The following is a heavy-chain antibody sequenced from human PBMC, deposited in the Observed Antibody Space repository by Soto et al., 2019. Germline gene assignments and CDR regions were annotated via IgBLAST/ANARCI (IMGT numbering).Heavy chain of an antibody. J-gene: IGHJ3*02. Sequence: EVQLVESGGGLVQPGGSLRLSCAASGFTFTTYWMHWVRQVPGKGLVWVSRINNDGSSTSNADSVKGRFTISRDNAKNTLYLKMHSRRAEDTAVYYFARDRETYGLGFFDIWGQGTMVTVSS. V-gene: IGHV3-74*01. CDR2: INNDGSST. CDR3: ARDRETYGLGFFDI. D-gene: IGHD3-10*01. CDR1: GFTFTTYW.